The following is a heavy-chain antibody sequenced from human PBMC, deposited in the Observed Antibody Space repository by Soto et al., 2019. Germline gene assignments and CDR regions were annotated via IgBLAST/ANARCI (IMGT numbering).Heavy chain of an antibody. Sequence: GGSLRLSCAASGFTFSSYGMHWVRQAPGEGLEWVADVAFDGTNKHYADPVKGRFTISRDNSKNTLYLQMSSLSAEDTAVYYCAKSPYDSSGYYYYFQYWGQGTLVTVSS. CDR2: VAFDGTNK. CDR1: GFTFSSYG. J-gene: IGHJ4*02. D-gene: IGHD3-22*01. V-gene: IGHV3-30*18. CDR3: AKSPYDSSGYYYYFQY.